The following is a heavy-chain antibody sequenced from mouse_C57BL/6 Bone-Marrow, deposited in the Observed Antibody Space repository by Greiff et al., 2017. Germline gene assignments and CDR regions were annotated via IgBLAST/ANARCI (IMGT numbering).Heavy chain of an antibody. Sequence: EVKLMESGGGLVQPGGSLKLSCAASGFTFSDYYMYWVRQTPEKRLEWVAYISNGGGSTYYPDTVKGRFTISRDNAKNTLYLQMSRLKSEDTAMYYCARPHSYYYGSSYWYFDVWGTGTTVTVSS. CDR2: ISNGGGST. CDR3: ARPHSYYYGSSYWYFDV. CDR1: GFTFSDYY. D-gene: IGHD1-1*01. V-gene: IGHV5-12*01. J-gene: IGHJ1*03.